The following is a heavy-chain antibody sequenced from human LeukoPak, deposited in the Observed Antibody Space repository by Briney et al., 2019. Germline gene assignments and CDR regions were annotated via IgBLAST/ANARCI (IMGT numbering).Heavy chain of an antibody. CDR2: IYHSGST. J-gene: IGHJ2*01. CDR1: GGSISSGGYS. D-gene: IGHD1-26*01. CDR3: GRDAELRNWYFDL. Sequence: PSQTLSLTCAVSGGSISSGGYSWSWIPQPPGKGLEWTGYIYHSGSTYYNPSLKSRVTISVDRSKNQFSLKLSSVTAADTAVCYCGRDAELRNWYFDLWGRGTLVTVSS. V-gene: IGHV4-30-2*01.